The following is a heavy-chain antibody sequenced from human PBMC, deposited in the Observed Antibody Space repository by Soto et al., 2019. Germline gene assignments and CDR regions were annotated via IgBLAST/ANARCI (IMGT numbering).Heavy chain of an antibody. D-gene: IGHD1-1*01. CDR3: ARGSQMERDALDI. Sequence: QVQLQESGPGLVKPSQTLSLTCSVSGVSINSGGYYWSWIRHHPGKGLEWIGYIYYTGHTFYNPALKSRVAMSLDTSKNQFSLKLSSVTAADTAVYYCARGSQMERDALDIWGQGTMVTVSS. CDR2: IYYTGHT. V-gene: IGHV4-31*03. J-gene: IGHJ3*02. CDR1: GVSINSGGYY.